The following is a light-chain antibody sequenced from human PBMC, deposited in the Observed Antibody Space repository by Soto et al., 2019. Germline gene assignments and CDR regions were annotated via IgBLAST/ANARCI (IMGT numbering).Light chain of an antibody. CDR3: QQYHDWPPLT. CDR2: GAS. CDR1: QSIHNN. Sequence: EIVMTQSPATLSVSPGERATLSCRASQSIHNNLAWYQQKPGQAPRLLIYGASARATGIPARFSGSGSGTEFTLTISSLRSEDFAIYYCQQYHDWPPLTFGGGSRVEIK. J-gene: IGKJ4*01. V-gene: IGKV3D-15*01.